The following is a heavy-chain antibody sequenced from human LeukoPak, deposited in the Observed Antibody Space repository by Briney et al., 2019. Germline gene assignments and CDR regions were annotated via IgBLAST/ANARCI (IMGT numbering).Heavy chain of an antibody. CDR3: ARDTLDWDGSRSFDP. V-gene: IGHV3-21*01. Sequence: PGGSLRLSCAASGFTFRTYGMNWVRQAQGKGQEWVSSISSNSEYIFYADSVRGRFTISRDNAKNSLYLQMNSLRAEDTAVYYCARDTLDWDGSRSFDPWGEGKLVTVSS. D-gene: IGHD2-15*01. CDR2: ISSNSEYI. J-gene: IGHJ5*02. CDR1: GFTFRTYG.